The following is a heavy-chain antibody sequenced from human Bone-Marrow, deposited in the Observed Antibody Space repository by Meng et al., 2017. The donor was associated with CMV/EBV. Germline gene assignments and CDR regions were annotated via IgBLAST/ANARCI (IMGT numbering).Heavy chain of an antibody. J-gene: IGHJ6*02. CDR1: GGTFSSYA. D-gene: IGHD3-9*01. CDR3: ARENDILTGYPRYYYGMDV. V-gene: IGHV1-69*05. Sequence: SVKVSCKASGGTFSSYAISWVRQAPGQGLEWMGGIIPIFGTANYAQKFQGRVTITTDESTSTAYMELSSLRSEDTAVYYCARENDILTGYPRYYYGMDVWGQGTTVTVSS. CDR2: IIPIFGTA.